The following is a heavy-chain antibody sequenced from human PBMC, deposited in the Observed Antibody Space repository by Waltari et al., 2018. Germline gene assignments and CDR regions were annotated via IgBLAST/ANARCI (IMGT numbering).Heavy chain of an antibody. J-gene: IGHJ3*02. CDR1: GGSISSYY. CDR3: ARGPLGYYYDSSGYDAFDI. Sequence: QVQLQESGPGLVKPSETLSLTCTVSGGSISSYYWSWIRQPPGKGLEWIGYIYTSGSTNYHPSLKSRVTISVDTSKNQFSLKLSSVTAADTAVYYCARGPLGYYYDSSGYDAFDIWGQGTMVTVSS. V-gene: IGHV4-4*09. D-gene: IGHD3-22*01. CDR2: IYTSGST.